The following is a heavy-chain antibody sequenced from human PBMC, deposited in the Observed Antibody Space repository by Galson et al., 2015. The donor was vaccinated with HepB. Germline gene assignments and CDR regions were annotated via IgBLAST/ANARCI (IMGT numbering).Heavy chain of an antibody. Sequence: SLRLSCAASGFTFSSYWMSWVRQAPGKGLEWVANIKQDGSEKYYVDSVKGRFTISRDNAKNSLYLQMNSLRAEDTAVYYCARDYCGGDCYYFDYWGQGTLVTVSS. CDR2: IKQDGSEK. CDR3: ARDYCGGDCYYFDY. D-gene: IGHD2-21*02. CDR1: GFTFSSYW. J-gene: IGHJ4*02. V-gene: IGHV3-7*03.